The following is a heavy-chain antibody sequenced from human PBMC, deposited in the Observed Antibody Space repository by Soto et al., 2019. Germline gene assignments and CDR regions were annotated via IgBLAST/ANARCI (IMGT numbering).Heavy chain of an antibody. CDR1: GFTVSSNY. Sequence: EVQLVESGGGLVQPGGSLRLSCAASGFTVSSNYMSWVRQAPGKGLEWVSIIYSDVGAYYADSVKGRFIISRDNSKNTLYLQLNSLRAEDTAVYFCARLRGWELPTYFDFWGQGTLVTVTS. CDR3: ARLRGWELPTYFDF. V-gene: IGHV3-66*04. J-gene: IGHJ4*02. D-gene: IGHD2-15*01. CDR2: IYSDVGA.